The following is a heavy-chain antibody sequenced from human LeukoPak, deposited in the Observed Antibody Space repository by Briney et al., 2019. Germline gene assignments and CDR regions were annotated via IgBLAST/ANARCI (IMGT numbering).Heavy chain of an antibody. CDR1: GFTFSSYA. J-gene: IGHJ4*02. D-gene: IGHD2-2*01. CDR2: ISGSGDTT. Sequence: GGSLRLSCAASGFTFSSYAMSWVRQAPGKGLEWVSAISGSGDTTYYADSVKGRFTISRDNSKKTLYLQMDSLRAEDTAIYYCAKRYCSSTSCSLFDYWGQGTLVTVSS. CDR3: AKRYCSSTSCSLFDY. V-gene: IGHV3-23*01.